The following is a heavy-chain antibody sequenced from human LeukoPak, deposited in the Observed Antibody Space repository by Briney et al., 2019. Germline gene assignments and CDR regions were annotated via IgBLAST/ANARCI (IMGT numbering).Heavy chain of an antibody. J-gene: IGHJ5*02. V-gene: IGHV1-46*01. CDR1: GYTFTSYY. Sequence: ASVKVSCKASGYTFTSYYMHWVRQAPGQGLEWMGIINPSGGSTSYAQKFQGRVTMTRDTSTSTVYMELSSLRSEDTAVYYCAKDPGSYGLHGWFDPWGQGTLVTVSS. CDR2: INPSGGST. CDR3: AKDPGSYGLHGWFDP. D-gene: IGHD5-18*01.